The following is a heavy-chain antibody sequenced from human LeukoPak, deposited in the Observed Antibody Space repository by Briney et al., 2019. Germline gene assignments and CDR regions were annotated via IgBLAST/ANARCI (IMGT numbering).Heavy chain of an antibody. CDR3: ASPLWFGESQPLGY. V-gene: IGHV4-59*08. CDR2: IYYSGST. CDR1: GGSISSYY. Sequence: SETLSLTCTVSGGSISSYYWSWIRQPPGKGLEWIGYIYYSGSTNYNPSLKSRVTISVDTSKNQFSLKLSSVTAADTAVYYCASPLWFGESQPLGYWGQGTLVTVSS. J-gene: IGHJ4*02. D-gene: IGHD3-10*01.